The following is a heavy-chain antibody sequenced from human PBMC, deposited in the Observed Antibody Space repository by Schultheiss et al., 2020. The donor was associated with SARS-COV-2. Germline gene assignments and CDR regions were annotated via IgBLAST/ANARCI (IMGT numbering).Heavy chain of an antibody. CDR3: ARPRDGYRGFIDY. J-gene: IGHJ4*02. CDR1: GGSFSGYY. CDR2: IYYSGST. V-gene: IGHV4-34*01. Sequence: SETLSLTCAVYGGSFSGYYWSWIRQPPGKGLEWIGSIYYSGSTYYNPSLKSRVTISVDTSKNQFSLKLSSVTAADTAVYYCARPRDGYRGFIDYWGQGTLVTVSS. D-gene: IGHD5-24*01.